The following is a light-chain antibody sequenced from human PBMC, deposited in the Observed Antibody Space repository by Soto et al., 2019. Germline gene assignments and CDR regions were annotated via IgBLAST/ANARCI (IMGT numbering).Light chain of an antibody. J-gene: IGKJ4*01. V-gene: IGKV3-15*01. CDR2: GPS. Sequence: EIVLTQSPGTLSLSPGERATLSCRASQSVGSSHLAWYQQKPGQAPRLLVYGPSTRATGIPARFSGSGSGTEFTLTISSLQSEHFAVYYCQQYNNWPLTFGGGTKVDIK. CDR3: QQYNNWPLT. CDR1: QSVGSSH.